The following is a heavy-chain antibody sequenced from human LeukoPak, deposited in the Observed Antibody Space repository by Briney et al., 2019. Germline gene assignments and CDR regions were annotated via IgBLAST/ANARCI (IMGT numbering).Heavy chain of an antibody. CDR1: GFTFTSYA. CDR3: ARDWRLTYYYDSSGSILLMDV. Sequence: GGSLRLSCAASGFTFTSYAMSWVRQAPVKGLEWVSAVTGSGGDTYYADSVKGRFTISRDNSKNTLYLQMNSLRAEDTAVYYCARDWRLTYYYDSSGSILLMDVWGQGTTVTVSS. D-gene: IGHD3-22*01. J-gene: IGHJ6*02. CDR2: VTGSGGDT. V-gene: IGHV3-23*01.